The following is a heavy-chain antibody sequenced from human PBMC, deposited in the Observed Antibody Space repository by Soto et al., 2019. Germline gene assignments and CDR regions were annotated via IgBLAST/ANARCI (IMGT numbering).Heavy chain of an antibody. CDR3: ASDRGPNTPDY. V-gene: IGHV3-7*01. J-gene: IGHJ4*02. CDR2: MNQDGSQI. Sequence: EVQVVESGGGLVQPGGSLRLSCAVSGFTFSNYWMTWVRQAPGKGLEGVAYMNQDGSQIYYVDSLRGRFTISRDNAKNSLYLQMNSLRVDDTAVYSCASDRGPNTPDYWGQGTLVTVSS. CDR1: GFTFSNYW. D-gene: IGHD2-2*02.